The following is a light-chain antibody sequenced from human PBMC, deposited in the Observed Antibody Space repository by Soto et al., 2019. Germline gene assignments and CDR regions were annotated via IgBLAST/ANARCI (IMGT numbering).Light chain of an antibody. CDR2: EVN. CDR1: SSDIGVYNY. CDR3: SSYTTSNTYV. J-gene: IGLJ1*01. Sequence: QSVLTQPASVSGSPGQSITFSCTGTSSDIGVYNYVSWYRQHPGKAPKLMIYEVNNRPSGVSNRFSGSKSGNTASLTISGLQAEEEADYYCSSYTTSNTYVFGTGTKVTVL. V-gene: IGLV2-14*01.